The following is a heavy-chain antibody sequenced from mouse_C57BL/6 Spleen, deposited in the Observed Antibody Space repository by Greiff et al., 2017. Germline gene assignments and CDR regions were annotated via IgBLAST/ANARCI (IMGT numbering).Heavy chain of an antibody. V-gene: IGHV5-9*01. D-gene: IGHD3-2*02. J-gene: IGHJ3*01. CDR3: ARLDSSGYWFAY. CDR1: GFTFSSYT. CDR2: ISGGGGNT. Sequence: EVHLVESGGGLVKPGGSLKLSCAASGFTFSSYTMSWVRQTPEKRLEWVATISGGGGNTYYPDSVKGRFTISRDNAKNTLYLQMSSLRSEDTALYYCARLDSSGYWFAYWGQGTLVTVSA.